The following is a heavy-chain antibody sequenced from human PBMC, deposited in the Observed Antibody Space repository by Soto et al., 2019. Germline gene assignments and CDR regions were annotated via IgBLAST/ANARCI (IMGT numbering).Heavy chain of an antibody. Sequence: PGGTLRLSCAASGFSFHDSAMHWVRQAPGKGLEWVALISYNGNNRYYADSVKGRFTISRDNFKNTLSLQMHSLKPEDTAVFYCARVKNDYESLDYWGQRTLGTVSS. CDR1: GFSFHDSA. CDR2: ISYNGNNR. V-gene: IGHV3-30-3*01. J-gene: IGHJ4*02. CDR3: ARVKNDYESLDY. D-gene: IGHD4-17*01.